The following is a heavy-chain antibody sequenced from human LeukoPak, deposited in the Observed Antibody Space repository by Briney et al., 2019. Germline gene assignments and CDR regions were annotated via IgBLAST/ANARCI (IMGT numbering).Heavy chain of an antibody. V-gene: IGHV1-18*01. CDR2: FSAYDGNT. CDR3: ARSWGHVYGGKLDY. D-gene: IGHD4-23*01. J-gene: IGHJ4*02. CDR1: GYTFSSYG. Sequence: ASVKVSCTASGYTFSSYGISWVRQSTGQRLEWMGWFSAYDGNTNYAQKLPGRVTMTTDPSTSTAYMELRSLRSDDTAVYYCARSWGHVYGGKLDYWGQGTLVTVSS.